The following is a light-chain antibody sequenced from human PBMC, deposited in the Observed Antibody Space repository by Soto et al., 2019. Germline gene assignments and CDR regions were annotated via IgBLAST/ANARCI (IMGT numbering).Light chain of an antibody. J-gene: IGKJ1*01. CDR1: QSVSSN. Sequence: EILMTQSPATLSVSPGERATLSCRASQSVSSNLAWYRQKPGQAPRLLIYDASTRATGIPARFSGSGSGTEFTLTISSLQSEDFAVYYCQQYNNWPRTFGQGTKVEIK. CDR2: DAS. V-gene: IGKV3-15*01. CDR3: QQYNNWPRT.